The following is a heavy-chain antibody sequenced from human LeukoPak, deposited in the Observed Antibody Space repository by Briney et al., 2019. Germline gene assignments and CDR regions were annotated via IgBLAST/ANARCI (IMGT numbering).Heavy chain of an antibody. V-gene: IGHV3-33*01. D-gene: IGHD3-16*01. CDR1: GFTFSSYG. J-gene: IGHJ4*02. CDR2: IWYDGSKE. Sequence: GGSLRLSCAASGFTFSSYGMHWVRQVPGKGPERVAFIWYDGSKEYYADSVKGRFTISRDASKTTLYLQMNSLRVEDTAVYYCARDAGERWTVDFDFWGQGTLVTVSS. CDR3: ARDAGERWTVDFDF.